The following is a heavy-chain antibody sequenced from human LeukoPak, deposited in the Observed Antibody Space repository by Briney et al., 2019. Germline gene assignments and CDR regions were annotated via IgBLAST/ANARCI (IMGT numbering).Heavy chain of an antibody. Sequence: PGGSLRLSCSASGFPFSNYAMHWVRQAPGKGLEYVSSISSNWGGTYYADSVKGRFTISRDNSKNTLYLQMSSLRAEDTDVYYCVKDLMGGIYVSVDWGQGTLVTVSS. CDR1: GFPFSNYA. V-gene: IGHV3-64D*06. CDR3: VKDLMGGIYVSVD. J-gene: IGHJ4*02. CDR2: ISSNWGGT. D-gene: IGHD1-26*01.